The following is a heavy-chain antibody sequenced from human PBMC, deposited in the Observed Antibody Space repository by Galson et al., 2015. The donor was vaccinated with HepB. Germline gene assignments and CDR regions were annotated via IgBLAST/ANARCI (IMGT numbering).Heavy chain of an antibody. V-gene: IGHV7-4-1*02. D-gene: IGHD6-19*01. CDR1: GYTFTSSA. CDR3: AILIAVAGWEDAFDI. Sequence: SVKVSCKASGYTFTSSAMNWVRQAPGQGLEWMGWINTNTGNPTYAQGFTGRFVFSLDTSVSTAYLQISSLKAEDTAVYYCAILIAVAGWEDAFDIWGQGTMVTVSS. J-gene: IGHJ3*02. CDR2: INTNTGNP.